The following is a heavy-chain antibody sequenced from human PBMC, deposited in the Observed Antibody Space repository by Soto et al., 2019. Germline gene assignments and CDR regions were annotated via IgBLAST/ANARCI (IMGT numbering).Heavy chain of an antibody. CDR2: INHSGST. D-gene: IGHD3-9*01. CDR1: GGSFSGYY. CDR3: ARGRGLTGYQYYYYYGMDV. Sequence: PSETLSLTCAVYGGSFSGYYWSWIRQPPGKGLEWIGEINHSGSTNYNPSLKSRVTISVDTSKNQFSLKLSSVTAADTAVYYCARGRGLTGYQYYYYYGMDVWGQGTTVTVSS. V-gene: IGHV4-34*01. J-gene: IGHJ6*02.